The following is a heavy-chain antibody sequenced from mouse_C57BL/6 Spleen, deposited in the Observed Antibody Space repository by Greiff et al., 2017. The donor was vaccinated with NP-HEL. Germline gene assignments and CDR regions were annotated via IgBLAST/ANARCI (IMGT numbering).Heavy chain of an antibody. V-gene: IGHV1-72*01. Sequence: QVQLQQPGAELVKPGASVKLSCKASGYTFTSYWMHWVKQRPGRGLEWIGRIHPNSGGTKYNEKFKSKATLTVDKPSSTAYMQLSSLTSEDSAVYYCARVKADYFDYWGQGTTLTVSS. CDR3: ARVKADYFDY. CDR2: IHPNSGGT. CDR1: GYTFTSYW. J-gene: IGHJ2*01.